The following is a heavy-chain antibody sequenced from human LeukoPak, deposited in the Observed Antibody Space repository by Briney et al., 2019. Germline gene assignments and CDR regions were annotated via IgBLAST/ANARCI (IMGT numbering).Heavy chain of an antibody. CDR2: ISSSGSAI. Sequence: LPGGSLRLPCAASGFTFSSYEMNWVRQAPGKGLEWVSYISSSGSAIYYADSVKGRFTISRDNAKDSLYVQMNSLRAEDTAVYYCARGYPSVGYYDSSAYPYFFDYWGQGTLVTVSS. D-gene: IGHD3-22*01. J-gene: IGHJ4*02. CDR1: GFTFSSYE. CDR3: ARGYPSVGYYDSSAYPYFFDY. V-gene: IGHV3-48*03.